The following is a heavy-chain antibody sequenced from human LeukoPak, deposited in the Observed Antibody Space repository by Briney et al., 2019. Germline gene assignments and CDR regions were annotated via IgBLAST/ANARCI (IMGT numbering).Heavy chain of an antibody. CDR2: IWYDGSYK. Sequence: PGRSLRLSCAASGFIFSSYGMHWVRQAPGKGLDWVAVIWYDGSYKYYADSVKGRFTISRDNSKNTLYLQMNSLRAEDTAIYYCAKVVQYTASTGTGLDYWGQGTLVTVSS. CDR1: GFIFSSYG. J-gene: IGHJ4*02. D-gene: IGHD6-13*01. CDR3: AKVVQYTASTGTGLDY. V-gene: IGHV3-33*06.